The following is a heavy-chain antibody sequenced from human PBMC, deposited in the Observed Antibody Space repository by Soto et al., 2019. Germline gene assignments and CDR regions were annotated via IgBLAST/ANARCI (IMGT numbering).Heavy chain of an antibody. D-gene: IGHD3-16*02. Sequence: SETLSLTCTVSGGSISSYYWSWIRQPPGKGLEWIGYIYYSGSTDYNPSLKSRVTISVDTSKNQFSLKLSSVTAADTAVYYCARDRYDAFDIWGQGTMVTVSS. V-gene: IGHV4-59*01. CDR3: ARDRYDAFDI. J-gene: IGHJ3*02. CDR2: IYYSGST. CDR1: GGSISSYY.